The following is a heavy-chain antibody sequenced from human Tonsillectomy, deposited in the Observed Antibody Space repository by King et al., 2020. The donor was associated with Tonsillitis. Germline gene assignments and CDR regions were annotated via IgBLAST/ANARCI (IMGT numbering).Heavy chain of an antibody. Sequence: VQLVESGGGLVKPGGSLRLSCAASRFTLSDYYMSWIRQAPGKGLEWLSYISSSGSSIYYGDSVKGRFTISRDNAKNSLYLQMNRLRAEDTAVYYCARVTTYYYDSSSYFDAFDIWGQGTMVTVSS. CDR2: ISSSGSSI. CDR1: RFTLSDYY. CDR3: ARVTTYYYDSSSYFDAFDI. V-gene: IGHV3-11*01. J-gene: IGHJ3*02. D-gene: IGHD3-22*01.